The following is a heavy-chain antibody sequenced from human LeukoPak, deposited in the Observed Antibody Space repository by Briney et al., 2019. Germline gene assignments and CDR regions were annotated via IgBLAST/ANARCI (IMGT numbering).Heavy chain of an antibody. J-gene: IGHJ4*02. V-gene: IGHV4-39*01. CDR2: IYYSGST. CDR1: GGSISSSSYY. D-gene: IGHD1-26*01. CDR3: ARRGDSGSYRYFDY. Sequence: SETLSLTCTVSGGSISSSSYYWGWIRQPPGKGLEWIGSIYYSGSTYYNPSLKSRVTISVDTSKNQFSLKLSSVTAADTAVYYCARRGDSGSYRYFDYWGQGTLVTVSP.